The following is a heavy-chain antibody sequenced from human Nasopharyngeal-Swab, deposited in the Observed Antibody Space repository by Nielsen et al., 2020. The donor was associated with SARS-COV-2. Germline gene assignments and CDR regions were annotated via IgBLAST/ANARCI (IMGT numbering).Heavy chain of an antibody. V-gene: IGHV3-21*01. Sequence: GESLKISCAASGFSFSTYTMNWVRQAPGKGLEWLSSINSDSGAKYHADSVKGRFTISRDNAKNSLYLEMNSLRAEDTAVYYCLRGDRRDYWGPGTLVSVSS. CDR3: LRGDRRDY. CDR2: INSDSGAK. CDR1: GFSFSTYT. D-gene: IGHD3-22*01. J-gene: IGHJ4*02.